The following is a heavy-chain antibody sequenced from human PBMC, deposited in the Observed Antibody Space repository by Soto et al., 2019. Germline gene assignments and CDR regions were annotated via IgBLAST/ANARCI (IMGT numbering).Heavy chain of an antibody. CDR1: GFTFSSYG. CDR2: IWYDGSNK. V-gene: IGHV3-33*01. D-gene: IGHD4-17*01. J-gene: IGHJ4*02. Sequence: PGGSLRLSCAASGFTFSSYGMHWVRQAPGKGLEWVAVIWYDGSNKYYADSVKGRFTISRDNSKNTLYLQMNSLRAEDTAVYYCARDFGDYTIDYWGQGTLVTVSS. CDR3: ARDFGDYTIDY.